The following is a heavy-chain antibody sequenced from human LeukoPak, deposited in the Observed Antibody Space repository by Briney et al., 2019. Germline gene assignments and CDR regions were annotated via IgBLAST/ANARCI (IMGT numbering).Heavy chain of an antibody. J-gene: IGHJ4*02. CDR1: GFTFSSYA. CDR2: ISYDGSNK. CDR3: ASRGYSYGTPPPFDY. D-gene: IGHD5-18*01. Sequence: GGSLRLSCAASGFTFSSYAMHWVRQAPGKGLEWVAVISYDGSNKYYADSVKGRFTISRDNSKNTLYLQMNSLRAEDTAVYYCASRGYSYGTPPPFDYWGQGTLVTVSS. V-gene: IGHV3-30*04.